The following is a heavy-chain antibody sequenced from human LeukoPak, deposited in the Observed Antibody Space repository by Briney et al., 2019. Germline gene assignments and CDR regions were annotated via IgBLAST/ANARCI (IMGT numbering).Heavy chain of an antibody. CDR3: ARSVGDTMIVPTGY. J-gene: IGHJ4*02. V-gene: IGHV1-18*01. Sequence: GASVMVSCKASGYIFTNYDISWVRQGPEQGLEWMGWISVYTGKTNYAQNLQGRVTMTTDTSTNTAYMELRSLRSGDTAIYYCARSVGDTMIVPTGYWGQGTLVTVSS. CDR2: ISVYTGKT. D-gene: IGHD3-22*01. CDR1: GYIFTNYD.